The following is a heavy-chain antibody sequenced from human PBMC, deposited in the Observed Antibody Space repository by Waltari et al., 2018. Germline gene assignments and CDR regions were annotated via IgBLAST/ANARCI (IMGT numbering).Heavy chain of an antibody. CDR2: ISGSGGRT. CDR3: SKARGYSYGSFDY. CDR1: GFTFSSYA. V-gene: IGHV3-23*01. Sequence: EVQLLESGGGLVQPGGSLRLSCAASGFTFSSYAVSWVRQAPGKGLEWVSAISGSGGRTYYADSVKGRFTISRDNSKNTLYLQMNSRRAEDTAVYYFSKARGYSYGSFDYWGQGTLVTVSS. D-gene: IGHD5-18*01. J-gene: IGHJ4*02.